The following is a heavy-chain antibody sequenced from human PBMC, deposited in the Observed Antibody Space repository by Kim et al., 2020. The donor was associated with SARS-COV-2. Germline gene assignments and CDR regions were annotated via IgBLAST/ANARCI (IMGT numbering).Heavy chain of an antibody. D-gene: IGHD3-16*01. J-gene: IGHJ3*02. Sequence: GGSLRLSCAASGFTFSSYEMNWVRQAPGKGLEWVSYISSSGSTIYYADSVKGRFTISRDNAKNSLYLQMNSLRAEDTAVYYCASPTYVPHAFDIWGQGTMVTVSS. CDR1: GFTFSSYE. CDR3: ASPTYVPHAFDI. V-gene: IGHV3-48*03. CDR2: ISSSGSTI.